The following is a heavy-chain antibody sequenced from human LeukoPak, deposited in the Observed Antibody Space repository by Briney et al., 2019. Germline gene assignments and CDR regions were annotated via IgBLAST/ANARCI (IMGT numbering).Heavy chain of an antibody. CDR2: FDPEDGET. Sequence: ASVKVSCKVSGYTLTELSMHWVRQAPGEGLEWMGGFDPEDGETIYAQKFQGRVTMTRDTSISTAYMELSRLRSDDTAVYYCARAGSGYSYGSTNWFDPWGQGTLVTVSS. D-gene: IGHD5-18*01. CDR3: ARAGSGYSYGSTNWFDP. CDR1: GYTLTELS. V-gene: IGHV1-24*01. J-gene: IGHJ5*02.